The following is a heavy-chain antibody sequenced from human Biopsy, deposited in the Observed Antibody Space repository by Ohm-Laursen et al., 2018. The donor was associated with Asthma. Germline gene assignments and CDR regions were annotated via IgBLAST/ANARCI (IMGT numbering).Heavy chain of an antibody. CDR1: GFAVSRDY. V-gene: IGHV3-53*01. D-gene: IGHD3-22*01. CDR2: IYSGGTS. J-gene: IGHJ4*02. CDR3: ARGDSSNWSHYYFDY. Sequence: GSLRLSCTASGFAVSRDYMFWVRQAPGKGLEWVSVIYSGGTSHTADPVRGRFTTSRDYSKNTLYLQMHSLRAEDTAVYYCARGDSSNWSHYYFDYWGQGTLVTVSS.